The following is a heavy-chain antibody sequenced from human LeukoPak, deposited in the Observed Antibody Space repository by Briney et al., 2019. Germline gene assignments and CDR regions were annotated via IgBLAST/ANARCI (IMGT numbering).Heavy chain of an antibody. CDR1: GYTLITHD. Sequence: GASVKVSCKASGYTLITHDINWVRPAPGQGREGMGWMSPNTGDKGHAQKLRERVNMSSHTYDHTAHVELERLTFDDTGVFFCERGLLYPPDFWGQGTLVTVSS. CDR2: MSPNTGDK. D-gene: IGHD2-2*01. V-gene: IGHV1-8*01. CDR3: ERGLLYPPDF. J-gene: IGHJ4*02.